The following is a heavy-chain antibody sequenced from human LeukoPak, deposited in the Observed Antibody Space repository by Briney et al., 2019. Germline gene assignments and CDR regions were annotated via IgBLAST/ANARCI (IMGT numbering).Heavy chain of an antibody. J-gene: IGHJ4*02. CDR3: ARELSQIVWGGLDY. CDR2: IQNDASTR. CDR1: GFIFSHYG. Sequence: GGSLRLSCTASGFIFSHYGMHWVRQAPGKGLEWVAVIQNDASTRNYVDSVKGRFTISRDNSENTVFLQMDSLRVEDTAVYYCARELSQIVWGGLDYGGQGTLVSVSS. D-gene: IGHD2-21*01. V-gene: IGHV3-33*05.